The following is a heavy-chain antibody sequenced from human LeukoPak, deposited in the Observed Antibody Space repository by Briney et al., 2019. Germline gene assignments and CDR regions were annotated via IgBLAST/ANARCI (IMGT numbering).Heavy chain of an antibody. CDR1: GFTFSSYW. J-gene: IGHJ4*02. Sequence: GGSLRLSCAASGFTFSSYWMHWVRQAPGKGLVWVSRINSDGSSTSYADSVKGRFTISRDNAKNTLYLQMNSLRAEDTAVYYCARGEAVYAVAEYYFDCWGQGTLVTVSS. D-gene: IGHD6-19*01. V-gene: IGHV3-74*01. CDR3: ARGEAVYAVAEYYFDC. CDR2: INSDGSST.